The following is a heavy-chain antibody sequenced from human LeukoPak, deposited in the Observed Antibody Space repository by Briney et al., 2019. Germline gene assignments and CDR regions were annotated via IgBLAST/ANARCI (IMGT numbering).Heavy chain of an antibody. CDR3: ARYNSLLRGVTTSDY. V-gene: IGHV1-18*01. J-gene: IGHJ4*02. Sequence: ASVKVSCKASGYTFSNYGITWVRQAPGQGLEWMGTISGHNGDVNYAPKSQGRVTMTTDTSTTTAYMELRSLRFDDTAVYYCARYNSLLRGVTTSDYWGQGTLVTVSS. CDR1: GYTFSNYG. CDR2: ISGHNGDV. D-gene: IGHD3-10*01.